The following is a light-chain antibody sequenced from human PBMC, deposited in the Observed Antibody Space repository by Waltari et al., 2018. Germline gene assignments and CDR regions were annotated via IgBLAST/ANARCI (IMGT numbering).Light chain of an antibody. Sequence: DIVMTQFPDSLAVSMGERATIHCKSRHSVLHSFNNNNYLAWYRQKPGQPPELLIYWASSRESGVPDRFSGSGSGTDFALTISSLQAEDVAVYYCQQYYSIPYTFGQGTKLEIK. V-gene: IGKV4-1*01. CDR3: QQYYSIPYT. CDR2: WAS. J-gene: IGKJ2*01. CDR1: HSVLHSFNNNNY.